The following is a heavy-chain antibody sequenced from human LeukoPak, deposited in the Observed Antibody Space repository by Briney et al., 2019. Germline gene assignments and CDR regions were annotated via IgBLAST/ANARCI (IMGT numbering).Heavy chain of an antibody. CDR2: MNPNSGNT. D-gene: IGHD7-27*01. CDR1: GYTFTSYD. CDR3: AKNTALTGEFES. Sequence: ASVKFSCKASGYTFTSYDVNWFRQATGQGLEWMGWMNPNSGNTGYAQKFQGRVTLTRDTSISTAYMELSSLRSEDTAVYYCAKNTALTGEFESWGQGTLVTVSS. V-gene: IGHV1-8*01. J-gene: IGHJ4*02.